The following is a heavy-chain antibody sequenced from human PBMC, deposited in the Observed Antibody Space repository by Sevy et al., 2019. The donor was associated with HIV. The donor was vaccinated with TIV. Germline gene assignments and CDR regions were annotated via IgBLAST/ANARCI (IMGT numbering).Heavy chain of an antibody. CDR1: GFTFSHYG. V-gene: IGHV3-30*02. D-gene: IGHD6-13*01. CDR3: AKNTAAAGVGGFDY. CDR2: IQYDGNNK. J-gene: IGHJ4*02. Sequence: GGSLRLSCAASGFTFSHYGMHWVRQAPGEGLEWVTFIQYDGNNKYYADSVKGRFTISRDNSKNMFFLQMNDLRAEDTALYYCAKNTAAAGVGGFDYWGQGALVTVSS.